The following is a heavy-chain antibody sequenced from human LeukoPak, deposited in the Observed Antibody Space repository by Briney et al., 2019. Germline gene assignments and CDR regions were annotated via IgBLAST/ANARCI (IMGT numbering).Heavy chain of an antibody. D-gene: IGHD3-3*01. CDR3: ARDYDFWSGYYPHYYGMDV. CDR1: GYTFTSYD. CDR2: MNPNSANT. Sequence: ASVKVSCKASGYTFTSYDINWVRQATGQGLEWMGWMNPNSANTGYAQKFQGRVTMTRNTSISTAYMELSSLRSEDTAVYYCARDYDFWSGYYPHYYGMDVWGQGTTVTVSS. V-gene: IGHV1-8*01. J-gene: IGHJ6*02.